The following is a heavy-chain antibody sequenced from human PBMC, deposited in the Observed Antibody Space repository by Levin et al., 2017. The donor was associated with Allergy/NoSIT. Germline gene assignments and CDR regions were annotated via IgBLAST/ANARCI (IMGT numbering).Heavy chain of an antibody. J-gene: IGHJ6*02. CDR3: ARESGPAAIQPYYYYYGMDV. CDR2: IIPIFGTA. D-gene: IGHD2-2*01. CDR1: GGTFSSYA. V-gene: IGHV1-69*13. Sequence: ASVKVSCKASGGTFSSYAISWVRQAPGQGLEWMGGIIPIFGTANYAQKFQGRVTITADESTSTAYMELSSLRSEDTAVYYCARESGPAAIQPYYYYYGMDVWGQGTTVTVSS.